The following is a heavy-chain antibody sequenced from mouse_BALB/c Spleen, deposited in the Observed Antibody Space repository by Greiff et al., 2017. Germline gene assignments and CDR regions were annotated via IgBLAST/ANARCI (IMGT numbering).Heavy chain of an antibody. V-gene: IGHV2-9*02. J-gene: IGHJ4*01. Sequence: QVQLQQSGPGLVAPSQSLSITCTVSGFSLTSYGVHWVHQPPGKGLEWLGVIWAGGSTNYNSALMSRLSISKDNSKSQVFLKMNSLQTDDTAMYYCARESTDYAMDYWGQGTSVTVSS. CDR1: GFSLTSYG. CDR2: IWAGGST. CDR3: ARESTDYAMDY. D-gene: IGHD5-1*01.